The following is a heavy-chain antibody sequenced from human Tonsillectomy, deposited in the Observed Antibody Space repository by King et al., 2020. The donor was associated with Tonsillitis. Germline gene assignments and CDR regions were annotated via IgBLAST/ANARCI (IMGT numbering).Heavy chain of an antibody. D-gene: IGHD2-15*01. Sequence: QVQLVQSGAEVKKPGASVKVSCKASGYSFTTYAMHWVRQAPGQSLEWMAWINPGNGETKYSQMFQGRVTITTDTSANAVYMDLSSLRSEDTAVYFCARNPGSTAWFHPFDFWGQGTLVTVSS. CDR2: INPGNGET. J-gene: IGHJ4*02. CDR3: ARNPGSTAWFHPFDF. V-gene: IGHV1-3*01. CDR1: GYSFTTYA.